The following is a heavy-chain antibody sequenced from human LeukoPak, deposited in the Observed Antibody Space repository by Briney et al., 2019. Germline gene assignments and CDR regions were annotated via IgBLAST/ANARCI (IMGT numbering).Heavy chain of an antibody. CDR1: GYTFTSYD. Sequence: ASVKVSCKASGYTFTSYDINWVRQATGQGVEWMGWMNPNSGNTGYAQKFQGRVTMTRNTSISTAYMELSSLRSEDTAVYYCARGSALEWLLYGYYYYGMDVWGQGTTVTVSS. CDR3: ARGSALEWLLYGYYYYGMDV. V-gene: IGHV1-8*01. CDR2: MNPNSGNT. J-gene: IGHJ6*02. D-gene: IGHD3-3*01.